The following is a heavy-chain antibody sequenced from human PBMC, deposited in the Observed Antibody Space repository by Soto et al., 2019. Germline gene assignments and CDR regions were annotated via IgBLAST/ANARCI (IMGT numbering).Heavy chain of an antibody. Sequence: PGGSLRLSCAASGFTFSSYGMHWVRQAPGKGLEWVAVISYDGSNKYYADSVKGRFTISRDNSKNTLYLQMNSLRAEDTAVYYCELYDSSGYYSDWGQGTLVTVYS. D-gene: IGHD3-22*01. CDR2: ISYDGSNK. CDR3: ELYDSSGYYSD. J-gene: IGHJ4*02. CDR1: GFTFSSYG. V-gene: IGHV3-30*03.